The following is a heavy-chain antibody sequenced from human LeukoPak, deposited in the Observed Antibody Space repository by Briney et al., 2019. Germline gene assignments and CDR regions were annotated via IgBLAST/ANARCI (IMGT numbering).Heavy chain of an antibody. Sequence: SETLSLTCTVSGGSISSSSYYWGWIRQPPGKGLEWIGSIYYSGSTYYNPSLKSRVTISVDTSKNQFSLKLSSVTAADTAVYYCATGGYSYGWFLDYWGQGTLVTVSS. V-gene: IGHV4-39*07. CDR3: ATGGYSYGWFLDY. J-gene: IGHJ4*02. D-gene: IGHD5-18*01. CDR2: IYYSGST. CDR1: GGSISSSSYY.